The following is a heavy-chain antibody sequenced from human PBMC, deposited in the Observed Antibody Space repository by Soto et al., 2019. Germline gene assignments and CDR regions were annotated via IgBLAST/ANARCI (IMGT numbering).Heavy chain of an antibody. CDR3: AKGVDIVVVPAAISNYYYYMDV. V-gene: IGHV3-23*01. D-gene: IGHD2-2*03. CDR2: ISGSGGST. J-gene: IGHJ6*03. Sequence: PGGSLRLSCAASGFTFSSYAMSWVRQAPGKGLEWVSAISGSGGSTYYADTVKGRFTISRDNSKNTLYLQMNSLRAEDTAVYYCAKGVDIVVVPAAISNYYYYMDVWGKGTTVTVSS. CDR1: GFTFSSYA.